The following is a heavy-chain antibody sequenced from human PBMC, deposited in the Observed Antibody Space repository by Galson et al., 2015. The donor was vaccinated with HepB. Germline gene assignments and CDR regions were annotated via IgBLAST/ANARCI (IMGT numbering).Heavy chain of an antibody. J-gene: IGHJ3*02. CDR2: IKQDGSEK. D-gene: IGHD3-22*01. CDR1: GFTFSSYW. Sequence: SLRLSCAASGFTFSSYWMSWVRQAPGKGLEWVANIKQDGSEKYYVDSVKGRFTISRDNAKNSLYLQMNSLRAEDTAVYYCAREGYYDSSGYSELHDAFDIWGQGTMVTVSS. CDR3: AREGYYDSSGYSELHDAFDI. V-gene: IGHV3-7*03.